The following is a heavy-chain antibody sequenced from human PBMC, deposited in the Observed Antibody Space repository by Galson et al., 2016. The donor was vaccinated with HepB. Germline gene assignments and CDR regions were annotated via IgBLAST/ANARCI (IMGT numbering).Heavy chain of an antibody. D-gene: IGHD6-19*01. J-gene: IGHJ4*02. V-gene: IGHV3-23*01. CDR3: AKFSSDWHYFDY. Sequence: SLRLSCAASGFTLSSYAMSWIRLAPGEGPEWVSVTSGSGDKTYYANLVKGRFTISRDNSKNTLNLQMDSLRAEDTAVYYCAKFSSDWHYFDYWGQGILVTVSS. CDR2: TSGSGDKT. CDR1: GFTLSSYA.